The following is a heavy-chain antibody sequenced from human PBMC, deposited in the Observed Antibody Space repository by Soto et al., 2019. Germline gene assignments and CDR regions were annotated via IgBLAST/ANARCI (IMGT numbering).Heavy chain of an antibody. CDR2: ISAYDGST. Sequence: ASVKVSCKASGYIFTDYYMHWVRQAPGQGLEWMGWISAYDGSTNYAQKLQGRVTMTTDTSTTTAYMELRSLRFDDTAVYYCARTSHYYSYDMDVWGKGTPVTVSS. J-gene: IGHJ6*04. CDR3: ARTSHYYSYDMDV. V-gene: IGHV1-18*04. CDR1: GYIFTDYY.